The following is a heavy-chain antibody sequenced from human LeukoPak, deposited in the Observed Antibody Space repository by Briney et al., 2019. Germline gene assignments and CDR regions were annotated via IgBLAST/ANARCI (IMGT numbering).Heavy chain of an antibody. D-gene: IGHD5-12*01. J-gene: IGHJ4*02. CDR2: INPSGGTT. Sequence: ASVKVSCKASGYTFTSYYMHWARQAPGQGLEWMGIINPSGGTTSYAQKFQGRVTMTRDTSTSTVYMELSSLRSEDTAAYYCAREIVATITGAFDYWGQGTLVTVSS. CDR1: GYTFTSYY. V-gene: IGHV1-46*01. CDR3: AREIVATITGAFDY.